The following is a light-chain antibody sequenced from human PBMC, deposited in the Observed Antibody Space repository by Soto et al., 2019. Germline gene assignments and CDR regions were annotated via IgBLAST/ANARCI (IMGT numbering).Light chain of an antibody. CDR2: EVT. Sequence: QSALTQPPSASGSPGQSVTISCTGTSSDVGAYNYVSWYQQHAGKAPKLVIYEVTKRPSGVPDRFSGSKSANTASLTVSGLQAEDEADYYCAAWDDSLNGYVFGTGTKLTVL. CDR1: SSDVGAYNY. CDR3: AAWDDSLNGYV. V-gene: IGLV2-8*01. J-gene: IGLJ1*01.